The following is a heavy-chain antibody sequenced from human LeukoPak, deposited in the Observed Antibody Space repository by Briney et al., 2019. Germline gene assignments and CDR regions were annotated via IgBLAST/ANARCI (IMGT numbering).Heavy chain of an antibody. V-gene: IGHV4-4*07. D-gene: IGHD3-16*01. CDR1: GGSISSYY. Sequence: PSETLSLTCTVSGGSISSYYWSWIRQPAGKGLGWIGRIYTSGSTNYNPSLKSRVTMSVDTSKNQFSLKLSSVTAADTAVYYCAREWPWLIAPPYYFDYWGQGTLVTVSS. CDR2: IYTSGST. CDR3: AREWPWLIAPPYYFDY. J-gene: IGHJ4*02.